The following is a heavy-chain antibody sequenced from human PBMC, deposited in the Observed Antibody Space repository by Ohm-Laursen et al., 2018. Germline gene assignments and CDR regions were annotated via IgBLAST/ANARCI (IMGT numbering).Heavy chain of an antibody. V-gene: IGHV4-34*01. J-gene: IGHJ2*01. CDR1: GGSFSGYY. CDR2: INHSRST. CDR3: ARGPGWYFDL. Sequence: GTLSLTCAVYGGSFSGYYWSWIRQPPGKGLEWIGEINHSRSTNYNPSLKSRVTISVDTSKNHFSLKLSSVTAADTAVYYCARGPGWYFDLWGRGTLVTVSS.